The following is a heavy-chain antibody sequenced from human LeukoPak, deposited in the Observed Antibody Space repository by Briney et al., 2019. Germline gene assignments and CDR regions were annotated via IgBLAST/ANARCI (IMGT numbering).Heavy chain of an antibody. J-gene: IGHJ5*02. Sequence: GGSLRLSCAASGFTFSSYSMNWVRQAPGKGLEWVSSISSSSSYIYYADSVKGRFTFSRDNVKNSLYLQMNSLRAEDTAVYYCARGGIHYDFWSGYPQRFDPWGQGTLVTVSS. CDR2: ISSSSSYI. CDR1: GFTFSSYS. V-gene: IGHV3-21*01. CDR3: ARGGIHYDFWSGYPQRFDP. D-gene: IGHD3-3*01.